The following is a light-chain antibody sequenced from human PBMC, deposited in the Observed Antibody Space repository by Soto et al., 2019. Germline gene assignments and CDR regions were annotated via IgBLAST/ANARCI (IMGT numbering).Light chain of an antibody. CDR2: GAS. J-gene: IGKJ1*01. V-gene: IGKV3-20*01. Sequence: EIVLTQSPGTLSLSPGDRATLSCRASQSVSNTYLAWYQQRPGQAPRLLIYGASNRATGIPDRFSGSGSGTEFILTISGLEPEDFAVYYCHQRQSWPRTFGQGTTVDI. CDR3: HQRQSWPRT. CDR1: QSVSNTY.